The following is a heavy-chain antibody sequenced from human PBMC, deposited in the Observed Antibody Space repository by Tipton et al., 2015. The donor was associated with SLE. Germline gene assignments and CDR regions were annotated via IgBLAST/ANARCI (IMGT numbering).Heavy chain of an antibody. Sequence: LRLSCAVYGGSFSGYYWSWIRQPPGKGLEWIGEINHSGSTNYNPSLKSRVTISVDTSKNQFSLKLSSVTAADTAVYYCARREALFDLWGRGTLVTVSS. CDR2: INHSGST. V-gene: IGHV4-34*01. J-gene: IGHJ2*01. CDR1: GGSFSGYY. D-gene: IGHD1-26*01. CDR3: ARREALFDL.